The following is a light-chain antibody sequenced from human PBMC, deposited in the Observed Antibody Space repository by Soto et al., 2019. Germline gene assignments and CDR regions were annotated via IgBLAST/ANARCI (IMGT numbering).Light chain of an antibody. J-gene: IGKJ4*01. CDR3: QQADISQLT. Sequence: DIQMTQSPSSVSASVGDRVTITCRASQAIGDWLAWYQQKPGKAPNLLIYATSTLSSGVPSRFSGRGSETEFSLTISSLQPEYFATYYCQQADISQLTFGGGTRVEI. CDR2: ATS. V-gene: IGKV1-12*01. CDR1: QAIGDW.